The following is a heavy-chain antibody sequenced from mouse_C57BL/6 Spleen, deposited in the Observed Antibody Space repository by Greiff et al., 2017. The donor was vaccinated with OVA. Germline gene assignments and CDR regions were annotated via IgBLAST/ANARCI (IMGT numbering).Heavy chain of an antibody. CDR3: ALYYYGSSRYWYFDV. CDR1: GYTFTDHT. D-gene: IGHD1-1*01. Sequence: QVQLQQSDAELVKPGASVKISCKVSGYTFTDHTIHWMKQRPEQGLEWIGYIYPRDGSTKYNEKFKGKATLTADKSSSTAYMQLNSLTSEDSAVYYCALYYYGSSRYWYFDVWGTGTTVTVSS. J-gene: IGHJ1*03. CDR2: IYPRDGST. V-gene: IGHV1-78*01.